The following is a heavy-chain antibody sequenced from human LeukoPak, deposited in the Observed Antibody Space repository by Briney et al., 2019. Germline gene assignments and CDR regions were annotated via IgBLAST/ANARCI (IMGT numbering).Heavy chain of an antibody. D-gene: IGHD6-19*01. CDR1: GVTFSSYG. J-gene: IGHJ4*02. CDR2: IRYDGNNK. V-gene: IGHV3-30*02. CDR3: AKDQPQGSSGSFLGGFDY. Sequence: PGGSLRLSCAASGVTFSSYGMHWVRQGPGKGLEWGAFIRYDGNNKHYADSVKGRFPISRDSSKNTLYLQMTSLRAEDTAVYYCAKDQPQGSSGSFLGGFDYWGQGTQVTVSS.